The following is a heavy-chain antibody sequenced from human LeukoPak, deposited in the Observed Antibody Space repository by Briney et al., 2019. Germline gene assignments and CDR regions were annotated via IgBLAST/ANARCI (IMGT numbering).Heavy chain of an antibody. Sequence: PSETLSLTCAVSGGSISSSNWWSWVRQPPGKGLEWIGEIYHGGSTNYNPSLKSRVTISVDKSKNQFSLELSSVTAADTAVYYCARETKGGVYFDYWGQGTLVTVSS. CDR2: IYHGGST. V-gene: IGHV4-4*02. CDR3: ARETKGGVYFDY. CDR1: GGSISSSNW. D-gene: IGHD3-10*01. J-gene: IGHJ4*02.